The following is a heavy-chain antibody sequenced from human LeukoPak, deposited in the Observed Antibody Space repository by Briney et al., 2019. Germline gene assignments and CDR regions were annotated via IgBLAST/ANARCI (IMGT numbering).Heavy chain of an antibody. CDR1: VDSIFTNNVA. CDR3: ARGKYTSVDN. CDR2: TYYRYKWSF. V-gene: IGHV6-1*01. D-gene: IGHD2-2*01. J-gene: IGHJ4*02. Sequence: SQALSLTCAISVDSIFTNNVAWNWIRQSPSSGLEWLGRTYYRYKWSFDYAVSVKSRITINADTSKNQFSLQLSSVAPEDTAVYYCARGKYTSVDNWGQGTPVTVSS.